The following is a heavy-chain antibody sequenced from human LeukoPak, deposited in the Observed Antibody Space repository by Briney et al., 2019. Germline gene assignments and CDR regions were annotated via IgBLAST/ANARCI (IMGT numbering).Heavy chain of an antibody. J-gene: IGHJ6*02. CDR2: ISWNSGSI. V-gene: IGHV3-9*01. Sequence: GGSLRLSCAASGFTFDDYAMHWVRQAPGKGLEWVSGISWNSGSIGYADSVKGRFTISRDNAKNSLYLQMNSLRAEDTALYYCAKDHISDYYYYGMDVWGQGTTVTVSS. CDR3: AKDHISDYYYYGMDV. CDR1: GFTFDDYA.